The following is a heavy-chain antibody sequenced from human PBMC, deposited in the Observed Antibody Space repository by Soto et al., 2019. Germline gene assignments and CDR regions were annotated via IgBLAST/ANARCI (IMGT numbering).Heavy chain of an antibody. CDR1: GGTFSSYA. J-gene: IGHJ6*02. V-gene: IGHV1-2*02. CDR3: ARKELGYSYGYNYYYYYGMDV. Sequence: ASVKVSCKASGGTFSSYAISWVRQAPGQGLEWMGGINPNSGGTNYAQKFQGRVTMTRDTSISTAYMELSRLRSDDTAVYYCARKELGYSYGYNYYYYYGMDVWGQGTTVTVSS. D-gene: IGHD5-18*01. CDR2: INPNSGGT.